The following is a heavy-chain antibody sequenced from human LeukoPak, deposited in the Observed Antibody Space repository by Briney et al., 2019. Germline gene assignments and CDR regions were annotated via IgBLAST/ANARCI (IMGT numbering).Heavy chain of an antibody. CDR1: GFTFSSYA. J-gene: IGHJ4*02. D-gene: IGHD3-22*01. V-gene: IGHV3-23*01. CDR3: AKPMQPDYYDSSGSHGIDY. CDR2: ISGSGGST. Sequence: PGGSLRLSCAASGFTFSSYAMSWVRQAPGKGLEWVSAISGSGGSTYYADSVKGRSTISRDNSKNTLYLQMNSLRAEDTAVYYCAKPMQPDYYDSSGSHGIDYWGQGTLVTVSS.